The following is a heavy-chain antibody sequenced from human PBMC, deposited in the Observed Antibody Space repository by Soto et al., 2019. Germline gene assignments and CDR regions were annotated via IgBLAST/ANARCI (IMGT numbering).Heavy chain of an antibody. D-gene: IGHD3-10*01. CDR3: SRGVGSGSYYNQYNWFDP. J-gene: IGHJ5*02. CDR2: INVYNGNT. V-gene: IGHV1-18*01. CDR1: GYTFTNYG. Sequence: QVQLVQSGGEVKKPGASVKVSCKASGYTFTNYGISWVRQAPGQGLEWMGWINVYNGNTKYAQKVHGRVTMTTDTSTSTAYMELRCLRSDDTAVYYCSRGVGSGSYYNQYNWFDPWGQGTRVTVSS.